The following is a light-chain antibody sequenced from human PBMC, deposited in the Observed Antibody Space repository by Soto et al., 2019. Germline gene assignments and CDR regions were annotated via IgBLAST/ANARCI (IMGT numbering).Light chain of an antibody. CDR3: QQYYTTPRT. V-gene: IGKV4-1*01. Sequence: DIVMTQSPDSLAVSLGERATINCKSSQSVLYNSNNKNYLAWYQQKPGQPPKLLIYWASTREFGVPDRFSGSGSATDFTLTIRSLQAEDVAVYYCQQYYTTPRTFGQGTKVEIK. CDR2: WAS. J-gene: IGKJ1*01. CDR1: QSVLYNSNNKNY.